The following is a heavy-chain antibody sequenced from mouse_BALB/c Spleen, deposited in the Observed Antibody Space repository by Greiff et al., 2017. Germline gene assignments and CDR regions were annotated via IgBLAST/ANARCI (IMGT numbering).Heavy chain of an antibody. CDR1: GFTFSSYG. D-gene: IGHD2-2*01. CDR3: ARLGYDGNYYAMDY. Sequence: EVKLVESGGDLVKPGGSLKLSCAASGFTFSSYGMSWVRQTPDKRLEWVATISSGGSYTYYPDSVKGRFTISRDNAKNTLYLQMSSLKSEDTAMYYCARLGYDGNYYAMDYWGQGTSVTVSS. J-gene: IGHJ4*01. V-gene: IGHV5-6*01. CDR2: ISSGGSYT.